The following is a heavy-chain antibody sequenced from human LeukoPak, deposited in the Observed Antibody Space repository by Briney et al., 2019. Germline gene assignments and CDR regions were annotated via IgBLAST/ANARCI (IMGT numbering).Heavy chain of an antibody. CDR1: GGSISSGSYY. CDR3: ARAPSIYSNYYYYYMDV. D-gene: IGHD4-11*01. V-gene: IGHV4-61*02. J-gene: IGHJ6*03. Sequence: SETLSLTCTVSGGSISSGSYYWSWIRQPAGKGLEWIGRIYTSGSTNYNPSLKSRVTISVDTSKNQFSLKLSSVTAADTAVYYCARAPSIYSNYYYYYMDVWGKGTTVTVSS. CDR2: IYTSGST.